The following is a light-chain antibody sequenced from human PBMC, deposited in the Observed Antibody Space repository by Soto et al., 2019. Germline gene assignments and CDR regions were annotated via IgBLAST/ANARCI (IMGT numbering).Light chain of an antibody. CDR1: QSVSTN. CDR2: AAS. J-gene: IGKJ4*01. V-gene: IGKV3D-15*01. CDR3: QHYHEWVT. Sequence: MTQSPGTLSVSPGETATLSFGTSQSVSTNLAWYQQKPGQPPRLLIYAASTRATGIPARFRGSGSGTEFTLTISYLRPEDFAVYFCQHYHEWVTFGGGTKVEI.